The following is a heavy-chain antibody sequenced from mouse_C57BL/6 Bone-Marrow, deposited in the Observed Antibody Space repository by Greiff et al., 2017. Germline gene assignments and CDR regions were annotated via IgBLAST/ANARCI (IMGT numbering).Heavy chain of an antibody. CDR3: ARPITTRDYFDY. CDR2: IHPTSGST. J-gene: IGHJ2*01. CDR1: GYTFTSYW. Sequence: QVQLQQSGAELVKPGASVKLSCKASGYTFTSYWMHWVKQRPGQGLEWIGMIHPTSGSTNYNEKFKSKATLTVVKSSSTAYMQLSSLTSEDSAVYYCARPITTRDYFDYWGQGTTLTVSS. D-gene: IGHD1-2*01. V-gene: IGHV1-64*01.